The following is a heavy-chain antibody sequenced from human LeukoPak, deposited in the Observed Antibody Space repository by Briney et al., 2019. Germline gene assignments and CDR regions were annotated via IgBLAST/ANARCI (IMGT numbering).Heavy chain of an antibody. J-gene: IGHJ4*02. CDR3: ARAWSYGDYYFDY. V-gene: IGHV4-30-4*01. CDR1: GGSISSLY. D-gene: IGHD4-17*01. CDR2: IYYSGTT. Sequence: SETLSLTCSVSGGSISSLYWSWIRQPPGKGLEWIGYIYYSGTTYYNPSLKSRVTISVDTSKNQFSLNLSSVTAADTAVYFCARAWSYGDYYFDYWGQGTLVTVSS.